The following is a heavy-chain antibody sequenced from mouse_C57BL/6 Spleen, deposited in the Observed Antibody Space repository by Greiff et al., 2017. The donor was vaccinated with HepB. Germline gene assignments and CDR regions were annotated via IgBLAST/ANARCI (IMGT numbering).Heavy chain of an antibody. V-gene: IGHV5-17*01. J-gene: IGHJ2*01. Sequence: EVQLVESGGGLVQPGGSLKLSCAASGFTFSDYGMAWVRQAPRKGPEWVAFISSGSSTIYYADTVKGRFTISRDNAKNTLFLQMTSLRSEDTAMYYCARHYSNYYYFDYWGQGTTLTVSS. CDR3: ARHYSNYYYFDY. D-gene: IGHD2-5*01. CDR1: GFTFSDYG. CDR2: ISSGSSTI.